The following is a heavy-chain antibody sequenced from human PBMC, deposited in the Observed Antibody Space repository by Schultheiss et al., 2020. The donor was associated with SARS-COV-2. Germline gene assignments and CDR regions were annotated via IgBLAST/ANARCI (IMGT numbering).Heavy chain of an antibody. D-gene: IGHD3-3*01. CDR1: GGSISSGGYY. CDR3: AREHDFWSGYSYYYMDV. V-gene: IGHV4-61*08. CDR2: IYYSGST. J-gene: IGHJ6*03. Sequence: SETLSLTCTVSGGSISSGGYYWSWIRQHPGKGLEWIGYIYYSGSTNYNPSLKSRVTISVDTSKNQFSLKLSSVTAADTAVYYCAREHDFWSGYSYYYMDVWGKGTTVTVSS.